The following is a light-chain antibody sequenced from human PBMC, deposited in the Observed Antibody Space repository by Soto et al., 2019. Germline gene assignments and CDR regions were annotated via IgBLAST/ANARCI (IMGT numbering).Light chain of an antibody. CDR3: ATWDVSLNGYV. Sequence: QAVLTQPPSASATPGQRVTISCSGSDSNIGTNGVSWYQHLSGTVPQLLVDSYNQRPSGVPDRFSGSKSGTSASLAISGLQSEDEADYFCATWDVSLNGYVFGTGTKLTVL. CDR1: DSNIGTNG. J-gene: IGLJ1*01. CDR2: SYN. V-gene: IGLV1-44*01.